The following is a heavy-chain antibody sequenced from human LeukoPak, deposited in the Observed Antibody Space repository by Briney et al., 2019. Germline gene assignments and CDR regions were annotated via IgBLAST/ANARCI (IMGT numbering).Heavy chain of an antibody. V-gene: IGHV1-2*02. Sequence: ASVKVSCKASGYTFIDYYMNWVRQAPGQGLEWMGWINPYTGDTHYAENFQGRVTMTRDTSLTTAYMELTRLRSDDTAFYFCARAARYHDWLSPSDYWGQGTLVTVSS. J-gene: IGHJ4*02. CDR2: INPYTGDT. D-gene: IGHD3-9*01. CDR1: GYTFIDYY. CDR3: ARAARYHDWLSPSDY.